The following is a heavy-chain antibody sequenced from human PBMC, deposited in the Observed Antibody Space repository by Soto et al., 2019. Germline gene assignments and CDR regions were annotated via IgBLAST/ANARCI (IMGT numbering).Heavy chain of an antibody. V-gene: IGHV1-69*13. J-gene: IGHJ6*02. D-gene: IGHD5-18*01. CDR2: IIPIFGTA. CDR3: ARVSGDTAMVYYYYGMDV. Sequence: SVTVSCKASGCTFSSYAISWVRQAPGQGLEWMGGIIPIFGTANYAQKFQGRVTITADESTSTAYMELISLRSEDTAVYYCARVSGDTAMVYYYYGMDVWGQGTMVTVSS. CDR1: GCTFSSYA.